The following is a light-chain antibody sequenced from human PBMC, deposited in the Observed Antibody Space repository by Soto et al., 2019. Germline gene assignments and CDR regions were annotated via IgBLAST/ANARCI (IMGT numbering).Light chain of an antibody. CDR3: QQRSNWPPT. J-gene: IGKJ5*01. Sequence: ESVLAQSPGPQTLYTGERDTLSCRASQSVSSSYLAWYQQKPGQAPRLLIYGASSRATGIPDRFSGSGSGTDFTLTISRLEPEDFAVYYCQQRSNWPPTFSQVTLPAIK. CDR2: GAS. V-gene: IGKV3D-20*02. CDR1: QSVSSSY.